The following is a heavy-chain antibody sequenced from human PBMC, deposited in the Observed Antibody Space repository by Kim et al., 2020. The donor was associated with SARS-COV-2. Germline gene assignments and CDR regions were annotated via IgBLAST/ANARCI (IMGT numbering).Heavy chain of an antibody. V-gene: IGHV3-33*01. CDR2: IWYDGSNK. D-gene: IGHD6-19*01. J-gene: IGHJ4*02. Sequence: GGSLRLSCAASGFTFSSYGMHWVRQAPGKGLEWVAVIWYDGSNKYYADSVKGRFTISRDNSKNTLYLQMNSLRAEDTAVYYCERDLLLYSSGWYAPYFEYWGQGTLVTVSS. CDR1: GFTFSSYG. CDR3: ERDLLLYSSGWYAPYFEY.